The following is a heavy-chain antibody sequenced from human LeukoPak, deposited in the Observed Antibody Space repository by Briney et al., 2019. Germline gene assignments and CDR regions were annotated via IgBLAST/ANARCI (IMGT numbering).Heavy chain of an antibody. CDR3: ARDLEMGSLGTMVRDY. Sequence: GASVKVSCKASGYTFTSYDINWVRQATGQGLEWMGWINPNSGGTNYAQKFQGRVTMTRDTSISAAYMELSRLRSDDTAVYYCARDLEMGSLGTMVRDYWGQGTLVTVSS. V-gene: IGHV1-2*02. D-gene: IGHD4/OR15-4a*01. CDR2: INPNSGGT. J-gene: IGHJ4*02. CDR1: GYTFTSYD.